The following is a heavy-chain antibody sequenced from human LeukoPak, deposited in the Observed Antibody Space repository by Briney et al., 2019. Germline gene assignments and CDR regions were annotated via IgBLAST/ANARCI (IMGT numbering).Heavy chain of an antibody. V-gene: IGHV4-34*01. CDR3: ARGWPPRHPRRIVDAFDI. CDR1: GGSFSGYY. CDR2: INHSGST. D-gene: IGHD3-22*01. Sequence: SETLSLTCAVYGGSFSGYYWSWIRQPPGKGLEWIGEINHSGSTNYNPSLKSRVTISVDTSKNQFSLKLSSVTAADTAVYYCARGWPPRHPRRIVDAFDIWRQGTMVTVSS. J-gene: IGHJ3*02.